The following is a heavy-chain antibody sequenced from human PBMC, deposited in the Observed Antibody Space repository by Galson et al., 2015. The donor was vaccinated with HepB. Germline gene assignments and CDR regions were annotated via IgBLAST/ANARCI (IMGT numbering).Heavy chain of an antibody. CDR2: IIPILGIA. CDR3: ARGPTGGFGELSFVDY. J-gene: IGHJ4*02. Sequence: SVKVSCKASGGTFSSYTISWVRQAPGQGLEWMGGIIPILGIANYAQKFQGRVTITADKSTSTAYMELSSLRSEDTAVYYCARGPTGGFGELSFVDYWGQGTLVTVSS. V-gene: IGHV1-69*10. D-gene: IGHD3-10*01. CDR1: GGTFSSYT.